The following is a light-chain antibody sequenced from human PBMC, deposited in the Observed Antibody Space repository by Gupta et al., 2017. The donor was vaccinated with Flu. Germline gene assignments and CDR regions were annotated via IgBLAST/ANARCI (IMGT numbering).Light chain of an antibody. CDR2: DAS. J-gene: IGKJ4*01. Sequence: DIQLTQSPSSLSASVGDRVTITCQASQDINNYLDWYQQKPGKAPKLLIYDASNLETGVPSRFSGSGSETDFTFTISSLQPEDIATYFCQQYGNLPLTFGGGTTVEI. CDR3: QQYGNLPLT. CDR1: QDINNY. V-gene: IGKV1-33*01.